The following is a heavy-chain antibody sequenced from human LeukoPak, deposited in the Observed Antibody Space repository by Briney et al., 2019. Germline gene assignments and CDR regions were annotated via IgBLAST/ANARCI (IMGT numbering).Heavy chain of an antibody. Sequence: GGPLRLSCAASGFTVSSNYMSWVRQGRGTGLERGSVIYSGGIYNDGTTNYGDSVKGRFTISRDNSKNTLYLQMNSLRAEDTAVYYCARRELLGYSYGLRTFNIWGQGTTVTVSS. D-gene: IGHD5-18*01. CDR1: GFTVSSNY. CDR3: ARRELLGYSYGLRTFNI. V-gene: IGHV3-66*04. J-gene: IGHJ3*02. CDR2: IYSGGIYNDGTT.